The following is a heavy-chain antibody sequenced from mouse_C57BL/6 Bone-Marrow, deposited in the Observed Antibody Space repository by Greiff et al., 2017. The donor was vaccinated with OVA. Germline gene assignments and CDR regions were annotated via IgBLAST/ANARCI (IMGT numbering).Heavy chain of an antibody. CDR1: GYTFTSYW. Sequence: QVQLQQPGAELVMPGASVKLSCKASGYTFTSYWMHWVKQRPGQGLEWIGEIDPSDSYTKYNQKFKGKSTLTVAKSYSTAYMQLSSLTSEDSAVYYCAREDLFDWYFDVGGTGTTVTVSS. CDR2: IDPSDSYT. CDR3: AREDLFDWYFDV. J-gene: IGHJ1*03. V-gene: IGHV1-69*01.